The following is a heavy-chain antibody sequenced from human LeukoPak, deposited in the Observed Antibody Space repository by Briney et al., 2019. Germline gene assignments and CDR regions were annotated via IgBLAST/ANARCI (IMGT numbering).Heavy chain of an antibody. V-gene: IGHV4-39*07. J-gene: IGHJ5*02. CDR2: IYYSGST. D-gene: IGHD6-19*01. Sequence: SETLSLTCTVSGGSISSSSYYWGWIRQPPGKGLEWIGSIYYSGSTYYNPSCKSRITISVDTSKHQLSLKLSSVTAAATAVYYCAREKTLAVAGYNWFDPWGQGTLVTVSS. CDR3: AREKTLAVAGYNWFDP. CDR1: GGSISSSSYY.